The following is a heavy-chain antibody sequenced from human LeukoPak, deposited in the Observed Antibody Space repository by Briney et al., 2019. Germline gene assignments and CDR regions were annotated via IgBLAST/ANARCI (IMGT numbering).Heavy chain of an antibody. Sequence: GGSLRLSCAASGFTFSDYYMSWIRQAPGKGLEWVSYISGSGSTIYYADSVRGRFTISRDNAKNTLYLQMNSLRAEDTAVYYCARGGRYYYGSGSYYVYWGQGTLVTVSS. J-gene: IGHJ4*02. CDR1: GFTFSDYY. V-gene: IGHV3-11*04. D-gene: IGHD3-10*01. CDR3: ARGGRYYYGSGSYYVY. CDR2: ISGSGSTI.